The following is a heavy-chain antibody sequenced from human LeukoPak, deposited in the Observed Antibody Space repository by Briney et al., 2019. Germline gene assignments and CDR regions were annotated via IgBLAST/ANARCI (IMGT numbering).Heavy chain of an antibody. J-gene: IGHJ3*02. V-gene: IGHV4-4*02. CDR3: ARWEESDAFDI. CDR2: IYHSGST. D-gene: IGHD1-26*01. Sequence: SGTLSLTCAVSGGYISRSNWWSWVRQPPGKGLEWIGEIYHSGSTNYNPSLKSRVTISVDKSKNQFSLKLSSGTAADTAMYYCARWEESDAFDIWGQGTVVTVSS. CDR1: GGYISRSNW.